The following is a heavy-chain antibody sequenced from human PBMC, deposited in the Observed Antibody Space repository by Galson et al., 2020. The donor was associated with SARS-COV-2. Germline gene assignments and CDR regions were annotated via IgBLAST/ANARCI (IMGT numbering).Heavy chain of an antibody. Sequence: ASVKVSCKASGYTFTSYGISWVRQAPGQGLEWMGWISAYNGNTNYAQKLQGRVTMTTDTSTSTAYMELRSLRSDDTAVYYCARDEYSSGWFCGMDVWGQGTTVTVSS. D-gene: IGHD6-19*01. V-gene: IGHV1-18*04. CDR2: ISAYNGNT. J-gene: IGHJ6*02. CDR3: ARDEYSSGWFCGMDV. CDR1: GYTFTSYG.